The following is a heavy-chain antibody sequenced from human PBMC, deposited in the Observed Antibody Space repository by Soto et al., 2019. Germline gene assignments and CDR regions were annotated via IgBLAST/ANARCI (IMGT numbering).Heavy chain of an antibody. Sequence: PSETLSLTCAVYGGSFSGYYRSWIRQPPGKGLEWIGEINHSGSTNYNPSLKSRVTISVDTSKNQFSLKLSSVTAADTAVYYCARGYSSSWYDYYGMDVWGQGTTVTVSS. CDR1: GGSFSGYY. J-gene: IGHJ6*02. CDR3: ARGYSSSWYDYYGMDV. D-gene: IGHD6-13*01. CDR2: INHSGST. V-gene: IGHV4-34*01.